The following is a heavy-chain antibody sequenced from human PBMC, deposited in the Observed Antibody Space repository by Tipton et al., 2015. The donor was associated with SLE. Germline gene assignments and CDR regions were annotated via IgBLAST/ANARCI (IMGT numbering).Heavy chain of an antibody. V-gene: IGHV3-23*01. Sequence: SLRLSCAASGFPFSSYAMSWVRQAPGKGLEWVSGISDSGGRTYSADSVKAYADSVKGRFTISRDNSKNTLYLQMDSLTAEDTAVYYCARGSYDSSGYYDAFDIWGQGTMVTVSS. D-gene: IGHD3-22*01. J-gene: IGHJ3*02. CDR2: ISDSGGRT. CDR3: ARGSYDSSGYYDAFDI. CDR1: GFPFSSYA.